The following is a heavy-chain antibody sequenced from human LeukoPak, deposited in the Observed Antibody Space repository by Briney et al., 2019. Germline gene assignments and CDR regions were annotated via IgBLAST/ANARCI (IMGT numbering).Heavy chain of an antibody. CDR3: ARRGFGVIKGDAFDI. Sequence: GESLKISCKGFGYSFTTYWIGWVRQMPGKGLEWMGIIYPGDSDTRYSPSFQGQVTISVDKSISTAYLQWSSLKASDTAMYYCARRGFGVIKGDAFDIWGQGTRVTVSS. D-gene: IGHD3-10*01. CDR1: GYSFTTYW. J-gene: IGHJ3*02. V-gene: IGHV5-51*01. CDR2: IYPGDSDT.